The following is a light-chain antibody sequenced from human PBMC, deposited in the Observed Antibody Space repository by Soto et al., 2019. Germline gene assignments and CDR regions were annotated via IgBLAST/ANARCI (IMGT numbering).Light chain of an antibody. Sequence: QSVLTQPASVSGSPGQSITISCTGTSSDVGSYNLVSWYQQHPGKAPKLMIYEVSKRPSGFSNRFSGSKSGNTASLTISGLQAEDEADYYCCSYAGSSTFVVFGGGTKVTVL. CDR2: EVS. CDR1: SSDVGSYNL. J-gene: IGLJ2*01. CDR3: CSYAGSSTFVV. V-gene: IGLV2-23*02.